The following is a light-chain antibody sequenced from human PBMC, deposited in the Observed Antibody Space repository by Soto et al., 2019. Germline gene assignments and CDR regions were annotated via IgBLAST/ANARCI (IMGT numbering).Light chain of an antibody. V-gene: IGLV1-44*01. J-gene: IGLJ1*01. CDR3: AAWDDSLNAYV. Sequence: QAVVTQPPSASGTPGQRVTISCSGGCSNIGSNTVNWYHQLPGTAPKVLIYSNNQRPSGVPDRFSGSKSGTSASLAISGLQSEDEADYYCAAWDDSLNAYVFGTGTKLTVL. CDR1: CSNIGSNT. CDR2: SNN.